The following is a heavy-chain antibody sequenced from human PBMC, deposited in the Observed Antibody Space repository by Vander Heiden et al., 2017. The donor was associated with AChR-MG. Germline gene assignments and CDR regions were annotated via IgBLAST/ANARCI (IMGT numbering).Heavy chain of an antibody. CDR3: ARETSSGYSSSLSPGYYYMDV. V-gene: IGHV4-34*01. CDR1: GGSFSGYY. Sequence: QVQLQQWGAGLLKPSETLSLTCAVDGGSFSGYYWSWIRQPPGKGLEWIGEINHSGSTNYNPSLKSRVTISVDTSKNQFSLKLSSVTAADTAVYYCARETSSGYSSSLSPGYYYMDVWCNGTTVTVSS. CDR2: INHSGST. J-gene: IGHJ6*03. D-gene: IGHD6-13*01.